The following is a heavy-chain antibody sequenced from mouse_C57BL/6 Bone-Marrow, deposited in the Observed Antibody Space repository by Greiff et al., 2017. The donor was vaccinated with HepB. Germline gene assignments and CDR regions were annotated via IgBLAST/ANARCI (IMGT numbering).Heavy chain of an antibody. CDR2: LLPGSGST. CDR3: ASYDYDPYAMDD. J-gene: IGHJ4*01. Sequence: QVHVKQSGAELMKPGASVKLSCKATGSTFTGYWIEWVKQRPGPGLEWIGELLPGSGSTNYTEKFKGKATFTADTSSNTAYLQLSSLTTEDSAIYYCASYDYDPYAMDDWGQGTSVTVSS. D-gene: IGHD2-4*01. CDR1: GSTFTGYW. V-gene: IGHV1-9*01.